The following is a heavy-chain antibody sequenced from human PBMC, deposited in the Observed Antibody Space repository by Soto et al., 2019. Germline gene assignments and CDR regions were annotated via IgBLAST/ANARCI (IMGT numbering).Heavy chain of an antibody. D-gene: IGHD3-10*01. CDR2: IYPGDSDT. J-gene: IGHJ6*02. V-gene: IGHV5-51*01. Sequence: GESLKISCEASGYIFTSYWIAWVRQMPGKGLEWMGMIYPGDSDTRYSPSFQGQITISADKSINTVYLQWSSPKASDTAIYYCARFGWNFYKTGDVRGQGTMLTVS. CDR1: GYIFTSYW. CDR3: ARFGWNFYKTGDV.